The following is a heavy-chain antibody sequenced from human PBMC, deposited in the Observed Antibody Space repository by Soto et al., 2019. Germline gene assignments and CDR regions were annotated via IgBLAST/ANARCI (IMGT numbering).Heavy chain of an antibody. J-gene: IGHJ3*02. CDR2: ISAYNGNT. D-gene: IGHD3-22*01. V-gene: IGHV1-18*04. Sequence: VSCTATCSSLPSSYIFCVREARVRGLEWMGWISAYNGNTNYAQKLQGRVTMTTDTSTSTAYMELRSLRSDDTAVYDGARDEAVVVISDGAVDRWGPETMVTVS. CDR1: CSSLPSSY. CDR3: ARDEAVVVISDGAVDR.